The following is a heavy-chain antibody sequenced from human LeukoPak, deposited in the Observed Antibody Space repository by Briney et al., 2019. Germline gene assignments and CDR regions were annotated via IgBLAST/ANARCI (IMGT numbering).Heavy chain of an antibody. CDR3: AKDSSGYDHYYYYYYMDV. V-gene: IGHV3-23*01. Sequence: GGSLRLSCTASGFTFGDYAMSWFRQAPGKGLEWVSAISGSGGSTYYADSVKGRLTISRDNSKNTLYLQMNSLRAEDTAVYYCAKDSSGYDHYYYYYYMDVWGKGTTVTVSS. J-gene: IGHJ6*03. D-gene: IGHD5-12*01. CDR1: GFTFGDYA. CDR2: ISGSGGST.